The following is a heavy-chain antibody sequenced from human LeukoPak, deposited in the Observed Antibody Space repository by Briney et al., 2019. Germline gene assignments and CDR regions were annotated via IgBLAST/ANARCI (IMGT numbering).Heavy chain of an antibody. D-gene: IGHD3-22*01. Sequence: SETLSLTCTVSGGSFSSFHWSWIRQPPGKRLEWIGYIYYSGSTNSNPSLKSRVIISADTSKSQFSLKLSSVTAADTAMYYCARGNYDSRGYSNAFDIWGQEAMVTVSS. CDR3: ARGNYDSRGYSNAFDI. CDR2: IYYSGST. V-gene: IGHV4-59*01. J-gene: IGHJ3*02. CDR1: GGSFSSFH.